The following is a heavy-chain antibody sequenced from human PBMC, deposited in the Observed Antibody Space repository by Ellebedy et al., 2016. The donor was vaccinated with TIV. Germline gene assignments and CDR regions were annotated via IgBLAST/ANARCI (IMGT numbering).Heavy chain of an antibody. D-gene: IGHD6-19*01. Sequence: SETLSLTXAVYSGSFSGYYWSWIRQPPGKGLEWIGEINHSGSTNYNPSLKSRVTISIDTSKNQFSLNLTSVTAADTAVYYCARGSGWLDYWGQGTLVTVSS. CDR1: SGSFSGYY. CDR3: ARGSGWLDY. J-gene: IGHJ4*02. CDR2: INHSGST. V-gene: IGHV4-34*01.